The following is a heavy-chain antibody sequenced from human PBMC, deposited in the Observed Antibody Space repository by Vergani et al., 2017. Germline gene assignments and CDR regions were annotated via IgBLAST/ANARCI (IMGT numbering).Heavy chain of an antibody. V-gene: IGHV3-23*01. CDR3: AKGPVLTGTTHRSFDY. J-gene: IGHJ4*02. Sequence: EVQLLESGGGLVQPGGSLRLSCAASGFTFSSYAMSWVRQAPGKGLEWVSAISGSGGSTYYADSVKGRFTISRDNSKNTLYLQMNSLRAEDTAVYYCAKGPVLTGTTHRSFDYWGQGTPVTVSS. D-gene: IGHD1-7*01. CDR2: ISGSGGST. CDR1: GFTFSSYA.